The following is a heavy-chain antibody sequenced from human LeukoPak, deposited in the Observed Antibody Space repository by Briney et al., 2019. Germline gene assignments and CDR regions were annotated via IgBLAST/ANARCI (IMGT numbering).Heavy chain of an antibody. CDR2: INPNSGGT. J-gene: IGHJ1*01. CDR3: ARPLGGYSYGTKTQKYFQH. CDR1: GYTFSGYF. D-gene: IGHD5-18*01. Sequence: ASVKVSCKASGYTFSGYFVHWVRQAPGQGLEWMGWINPNSGGTNYAQKFQGRVTMTRDTSISTAYMELSRLRSDDTAVYYCARPLGGYSYGTKTQKYFQHWGQGTLVTVSS. V-gene: IGHV1-2*02.